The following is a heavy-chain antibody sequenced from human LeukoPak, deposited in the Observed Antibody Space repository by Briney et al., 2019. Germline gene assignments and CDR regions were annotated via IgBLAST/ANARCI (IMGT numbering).Heavy chain of an antibody. CDR1: GFTFSSYS. D-gene: IGHD2-15*01. J-gene: IGHJ4*02. V-gene: IGHV3-21*01. CDR2: ISSSSSYI. Sequence: GGSLRLSCAASGFTFSSYSMNWVRQAPGKGLEWVSSISSSSSYIYYADSVKGRFTISRDNSKNTLYLQMTSLRAEDTAVYYCAKDPHAANFRYYFEYWGQGTPLTVSS. CDR3: AKDPHAANFRYYFEY.